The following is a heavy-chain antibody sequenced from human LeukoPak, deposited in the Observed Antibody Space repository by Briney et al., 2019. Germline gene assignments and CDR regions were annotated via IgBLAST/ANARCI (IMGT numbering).Heavy chain of an antibody. V-gene: IGHV3-30*04. CDR3: ARDEVANWGSIDY. Sequence: GGSLRLSCAASGFTFSSYAMHWVRRAPGKGLEWVAVISYDGSNKYYADSAKGRFTISRDNSKNTLYLQMNSLRAEDTAVYYCARDEVANWGSIDYWGQGTLVTVSS. D-gene: IGHD7-27*01. J-gene: IGHJ4*02. CDR1: GFTFSSYA. CDR2: ISYDGSNK.